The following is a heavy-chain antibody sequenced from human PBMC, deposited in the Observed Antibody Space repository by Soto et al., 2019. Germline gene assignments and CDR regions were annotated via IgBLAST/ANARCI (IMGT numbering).Heavy chain of an antibody. D-gene: IGHD3-22*01. CDR2: ISSSSSTI. J-gene: IGHJ3*02. CDR3: ARGPFSPIVGVFDI. Sequence: GGSLRLSCAASGFTFSSYSMNWVRQAPGKGLEWVSYISSSSSTIYYADSVKGRFTISRDNAKNSLYLQMNSLRAEDTAVYYCARGPFSPIVGVFDIWGQGTMVTVSS. V-gene: IGHV3-48*01. CDR1: GFTFSSYS.